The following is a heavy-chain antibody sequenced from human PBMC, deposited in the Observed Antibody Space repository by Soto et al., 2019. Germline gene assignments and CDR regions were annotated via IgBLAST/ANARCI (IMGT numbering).Heavy chain of an antibody. V-gene: IGHV3-48*02. J-gene: IGHJ5*02. Sequence: PGGSLRLSCAASGFRFGSYSMNWVRQAPGQGLEWLSYISSTSGTIYYADSVKGRFTISRDNAKNSLYLQMSSLRDDDTAVYYCAREGALKPFSSWGQGALVTVSS. CDR1: GFRFGSYS. CDR3: AREGALKPFSS. CDR2: ISSTSGTI.